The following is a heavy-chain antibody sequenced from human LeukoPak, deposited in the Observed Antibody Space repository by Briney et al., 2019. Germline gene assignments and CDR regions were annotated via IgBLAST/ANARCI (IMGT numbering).Heavy chain of an antibody. CDR3: ASQTLPRSSDY. CDR1: GGSFSGYY. CDR2: INHSGST. Sequence: SKTLSLTCAVYGGSFSGYYWSWIRQPPGKGLEWIGEINHSGSTNYNPSLKSRVTISVDTSKNQFSLKLSSVTAADTAVYYCASQTLPRSSDYWGQGTLVTVSS. D-gene: IGHD6-6*01. J-gene: IGHJ4*02. V-gene: IGHV4-34*01.